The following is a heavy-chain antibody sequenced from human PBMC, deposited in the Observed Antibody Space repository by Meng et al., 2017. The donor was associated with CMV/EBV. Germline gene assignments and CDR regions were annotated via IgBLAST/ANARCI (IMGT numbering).Heavy chain of an antibody. J-gene: IGHJ4*02. CDR2: ISSGSTI. Sequence: GESLKISCAASGFTFSSYEMNWVRQAPGKGLEWVSDISSGSTIYYADSVKGRFTISRDNAKNSLYLQMKSLRAEDTALYYCARDGYGGAFDYWGQGTLVTVSS. CDR3: ARDGYGGAFDY. D-gene: IGHD4-23*01. V-gene: IGHV3-48*03. CDR1: GFTFSSYE.